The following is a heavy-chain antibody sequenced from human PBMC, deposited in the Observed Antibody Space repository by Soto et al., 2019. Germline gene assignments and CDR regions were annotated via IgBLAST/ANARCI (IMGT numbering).Heavy chain of an antibody. V-gene: IGHV1-8*01. Sequence: QVQLVQSGAEVKKPGASVKVSCKASGYTFTSYDINWVRQASRQGLEWMGWMNPNSGNTGYAQKCRGRVTMTRNTSISTAYMELSSLRSEDTAVYYCARERTGTTSMDVWGQGTTVTVSS. J-gene: IGHJ6*02. CDR2: MNPNSGNT. D-gene: IGHD1-1*01. CDR3: ARERTGTTSMDV. CDR1: GYTFTSYD.